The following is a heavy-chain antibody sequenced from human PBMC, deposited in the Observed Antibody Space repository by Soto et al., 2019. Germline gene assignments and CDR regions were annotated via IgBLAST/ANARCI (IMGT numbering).Heavy chain of an antibody. Sequence: QVQLVESGGGVVQPGGSLRLSCAASGFTFSSYAMHWVRQAPGKGLEWVAVISYDGSNKYYADSVKGRFTISRDNSKNTLYLQMNSLRAEDTAVYYCARDVGLGWQLNHAEYFQHWGQGTLVTVSS. CDR3: ARDVGLGWQLNHAEYFQH. CDR2: ISYDGSNK. D-gene: IGHD2-15*01. CDR1: GFTFSSYA. J-gene: IGHJ1*01. V-gene: IGHV3-30-3*01.